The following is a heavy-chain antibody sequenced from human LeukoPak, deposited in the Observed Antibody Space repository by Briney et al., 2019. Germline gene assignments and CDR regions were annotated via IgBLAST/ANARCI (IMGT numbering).Heavy chain of an antibody. D-gene: IGHD6-13*01. J-gene: IGHJ6*02. CDR2: INSDGSST. V-gene: IGHV3-74*01. CDR3: AKAPGIAAAGRMDV. Sequence: GGSLRLSCAASGFTFSSYWMHWVRQAPGKGLVWVSRINSDGSSTSYADSVKGWFTISRDNSKNTLYLQMNSLRAEDTAVYYCAKAPGIAAAGRMDVWGQGTTVTVSS. CDR1: GFTFSSYW.